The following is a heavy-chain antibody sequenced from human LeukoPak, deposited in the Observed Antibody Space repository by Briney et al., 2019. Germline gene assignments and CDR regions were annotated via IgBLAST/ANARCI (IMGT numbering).Heavy chain of an antibody. V-gene: IGHV1-2*04. CDR1: GYSFTGYY. D-gene: IGHD4-23*01. CDR2: INPNNDDT. J-gene: IGHJ4*02. Sequence: ASVKVSCSASGYSFTGYYLHWVRQAPGQGLEWLGCINPNNDDTQYAQKFHDSVTMTSDTAFNTAYLELSSLTFDDTAVYYCARTMTTVAPHGELDSWGQGTLVTVSS. CDR3: ARTMTTVAPHGELDS.